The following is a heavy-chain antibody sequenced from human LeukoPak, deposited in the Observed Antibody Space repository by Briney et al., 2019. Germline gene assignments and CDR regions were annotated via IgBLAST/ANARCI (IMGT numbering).Heavy chain of an antibody. CDR3: ARRAGAYSHPYDY. J-gene: IGHJ4*02. CDR2: ISNDGAA. CDR1: GFSFRNYA. D-gene: IGHD4/OR15-4a*01. V-gene: IGHV3-23*01. Sequence: GGSLRLSCAASGFSFRNYAMSWVRQAPGKGLEWVSGISNDGAAFYPDSVRGRFAISRDNSKNTLYLQMNSLRAEDTAVYYCARRAGAYSHPYDYWGQGTLVTVSS.